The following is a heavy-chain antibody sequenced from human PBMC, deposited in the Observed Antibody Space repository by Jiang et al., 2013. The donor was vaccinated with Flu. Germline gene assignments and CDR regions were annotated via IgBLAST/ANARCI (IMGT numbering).Heavy chain of an antibody. V-gene: IGHV4-34*01. D-gene: IGHD2-2*01. CDR1: GGSFSGYY. CDR2: VNHSGST. J-gene: IGHJ4*02. Sequence: LLKPSETLSLTCAVYGGSFSGYYWSWIRQPPGKGRGVELGKVNHSGSTNYNPSLKSRVTISVDTSKNQFSLKLSSVTAADTAVYYCARGSRYQLLFGYWGQGTLVTVSS. CDR3: ARGSRYQLLFGY.